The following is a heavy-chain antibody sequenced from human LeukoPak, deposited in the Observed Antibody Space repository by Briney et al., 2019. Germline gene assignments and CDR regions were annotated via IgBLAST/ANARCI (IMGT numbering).Heavy chain of an antibody. CDR3: ARFSSGYSRDAFDI. J-gene: IGHJ3*02. D-gene: IGHD3-22*01. CDR1: GGSISSGDYY. V-gene: IGHV4-30-4*01. CDR2: IYYSGST. Sequence: SETLSLTCTVSGGSISSGDYYWSWICQPPGKGLEWVGYIYYSGSTYYNPSLKSRVTISVDTSKNQFSLKLSSVTAADTAVYYCARFSSGYSRDAFDIWGQGTMVTVSS.